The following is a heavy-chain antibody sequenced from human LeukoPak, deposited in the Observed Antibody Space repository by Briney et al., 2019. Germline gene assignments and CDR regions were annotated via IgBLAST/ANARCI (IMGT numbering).Heavy chain of an antibody. CDR2: ISSSSSTI. V-gene: IGHV3-48*01. D-gene: IGHD7-27*01. J-gene: IGHJ2*01. Sequence: PGGSLRLSCAASGFTFSSYSMNWVRQAPGKGLEWVSYISSSSSTIYYADSVKGRFTISRDNAKNSLYLQMNSLRAEDTAVYYCASSLELGIARYWYFDLWGRGTLVTVSS. CDR3: ASSLELGIARYWYFDL. CDR1: GFTFSSYS.